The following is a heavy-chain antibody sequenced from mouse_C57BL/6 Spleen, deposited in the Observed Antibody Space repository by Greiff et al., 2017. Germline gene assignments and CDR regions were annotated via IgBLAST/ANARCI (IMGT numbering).Heavy chain of an antibody. CDR1: GFSLTSYG. J-gene: IGHJ2*01. CDR3: ARNRGWEGNFYFDY. V-gene: IGHV2-2*01. Sequence: QVQLQQSGPGLVQPSQSLSITCTVSGFSLTSYGVHWVRQSPGKGLEWLGVIWSGGSTDYNAAFISRLSISKDNSKSQVFFKMNSLQADDTAIYYCARNRGWEGNFYFDYWGQGTTRTVSS. CDR2: IWSGGST. D-gene: IGHD4-1*01.